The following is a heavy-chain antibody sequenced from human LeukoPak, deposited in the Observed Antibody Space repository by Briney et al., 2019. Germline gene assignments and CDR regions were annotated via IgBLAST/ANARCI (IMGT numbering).Heavy chain of an antibody. CDR1: GFTVSSNY. V-gene: IGHV3-7*01. CDR3: ASLSSRGYFDY. D-gene: IGHD6-13*01. Sequence: GGSLRLSCAASGFTVSSNYMSWVRQAPGKGLEWVANIKQDGSEKYYVDSVKGRFTISRDNAKNSLYLQMNSLRAEDTAVYFCASLSSRGYFDYWGQGTLVSVS. CDR2: IKQDGSEK. J-gene: IGHJ4*02.